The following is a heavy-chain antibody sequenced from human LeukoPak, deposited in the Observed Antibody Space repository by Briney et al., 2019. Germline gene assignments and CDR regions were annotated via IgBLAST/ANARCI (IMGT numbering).Heavy chain of an antibody. CDR1: GGSFSGYY. V-gene: IGHV4-34*01. CDR2: INHSGST. Sequence: SETLSLTCAVYGGSFSGYYWSWIRQPPGKGLEWIGEINHSGSTNYNPSLNSRVTISVDTSKNQFSLKLSSVTAADTAVYYCASRGPVEYYDFWSGYFQFDYWGQGTLVTVSS. J-gene: IGHJ4*02. CDR3: ASRGPVEYYDFWSGYFQFDY. D-gene: IGHD3-3*01.